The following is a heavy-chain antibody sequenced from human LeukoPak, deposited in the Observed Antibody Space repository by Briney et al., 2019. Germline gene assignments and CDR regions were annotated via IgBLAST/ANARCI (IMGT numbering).Heavy chain of an antibody. V-gene: IGHV3-11*01. D-gene: IGHD5-12*01. J-gene: IGHJ6*03. CDR3: GRATEDYSGYGTYEQDFYFYIDV. Sequence: GGSLRLSCAASGFTFSDYFMSWIRQAPGKGLEWVSYISNRGTTIYYADSVKGRFTISRDNAKNSLYLHMNSLRAEDTAVYYCGRATEDYSGYGTYEQDFYFYIDVWAKGPTHTVPS. CDR1: GFTFSDYF. CDR2: ISNRGTTI.